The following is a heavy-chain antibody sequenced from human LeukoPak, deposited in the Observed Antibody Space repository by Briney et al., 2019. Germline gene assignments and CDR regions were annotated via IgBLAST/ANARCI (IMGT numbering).Heavy chain of an antibody. CDR2: VYHTGSA. Sequence: SQTLSLTCTVSGGYITYYSWSWLRQPPGRRLEWIGHVYHTGSANFNPSLKSRVTISVDTSKNQFSLSLTSVTAADTAVYYCARDGVNYYGSGNWFDPWGQGSLVTVSS. CDR3: ARDGVNYYGSGNWFDP. D-gene: IGHD3-10*01. V-gene: IGHV4-59*01. CDR1: GGYITYYS. J-gene: IGHJ5*02.